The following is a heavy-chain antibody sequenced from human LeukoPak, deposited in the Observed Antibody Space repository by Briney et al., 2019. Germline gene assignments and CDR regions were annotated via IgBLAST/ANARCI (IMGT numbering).Heavy chain of an antibody. Sequence: GGSLRLSCAASGFTLSNYAMHWVRQAAGKGLGWVSAIGTAGDTFYPGSVKGRFTISRENAKNSFYLQMNSLRADDTAVYYCARQMTPHGNFDYWGQGTLVTVSS. J-gene: IGHJ4*02. CDR1: GFTLSNYA. CDR2: IGTAGDT. D-gene: IGHD1-26*01. CDR3: ARQMTPHGNFDY. V-gene: IGHV3-13*01.